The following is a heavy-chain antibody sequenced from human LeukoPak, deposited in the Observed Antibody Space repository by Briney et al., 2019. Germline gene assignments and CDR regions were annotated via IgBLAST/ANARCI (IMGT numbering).Heavy chain of an antibody. CDR2: IIPIFGTA. J-gene: IGHJ6*03. CDR3: ARGYSYGLYYYMDV. Sequence: ASVKVSCKASGGTFSSYAISWVRQAPGQGLEWMGGIIPIFGTANYAQKFQGRVTITTDESTSTAYMELSSLRSEDTAVYYCARGYSYGLYYYMDVWGKGTTVTVSS. D-gene: IGHD5-18*01. CDR1: GGTFSSYA. V-gene: IGHV1-69*05.